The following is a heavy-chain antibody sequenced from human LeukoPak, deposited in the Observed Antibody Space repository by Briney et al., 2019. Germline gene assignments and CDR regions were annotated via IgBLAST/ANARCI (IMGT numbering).Heavy chain of an antibody. V-gene: IGHV4-4*07. CDR2: IYTSGST. Sequence: PSETLSLTCTVSGGSISSYYGSWIRQPAGKGLEWIGRIYTSGSTNYNPSLKSRVTMSVDTSKNQFSLKLSSVTAADTAVYYCARDQPGYYDSNAFDIWGQGTMVTVSS. CDR3: ARDQPGYYDSNAFDI. J-gene: IGHJ3*02. CDR1: GGSISSYY. D-gene: IGHD3-22*01.